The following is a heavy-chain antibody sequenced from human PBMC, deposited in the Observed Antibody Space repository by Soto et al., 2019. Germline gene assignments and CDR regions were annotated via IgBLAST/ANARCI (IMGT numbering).Heavy chain of an antibody. J-gene: IGHJ6*02. CDR3: ARDLMTTVSTAYYQYGMDV. CDR1: GYTFTSYC. Sequence: ASVKVSCKASGYTFTSYCVHWVRQAPGQWLEWMGILNPSVGTLNYAQKFQGRVTMTRDTSTSTVYMELSSLRSEDTAVYYCARDLMTTVSTAYYQYGMDVWGQGTTVTVSS. V-gene: IGHV1-46*01. CDR2: LNPSVGTL. D-gene: IGHD4-4*01.